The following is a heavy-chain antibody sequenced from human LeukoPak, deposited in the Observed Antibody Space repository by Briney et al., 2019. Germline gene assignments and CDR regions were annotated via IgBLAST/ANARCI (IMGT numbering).Heavy chain of an antibody. CDR2: FDPEDGET. J-gene: IGHJ4*02. CDR3: ARGHDFWSGYPGAFDY. V-gene: IGHV1-24*01. CDR1: GYTLTELS. D-gene: IGHD3-3*01. Sequence: GASVKVSCKVSGYTLTELSMHWVRQAPGKGLEWMGGFDPEDGETIYAQKFQGRVTMTRDTSTSTVYMELSSLRSEDTAVYYCARGHDFWSGYPGAFDYWGQGTLVTVSS.